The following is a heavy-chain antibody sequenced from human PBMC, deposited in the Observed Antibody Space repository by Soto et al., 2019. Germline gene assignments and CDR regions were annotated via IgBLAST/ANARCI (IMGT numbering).Heavy chain of an antibody. CDR2: INAGNGNT. Sequence: ASVKVSCKASGYTFTSYAMHWVRQAPGQRLEWMGWINAGNGNTKYSQKFQGRVTITRDTSASTAYMELSSLRSEDTAVYYCARSPYPSIAARPFDYWGQGTLVTVS. D-gene: IGHD6-6*01. CDR3: ARSPYPSIAARPFDY. V-gene: IGHV1-3*01. CDR1: GYTFTSYA. J-gene: IGHJ4*02.